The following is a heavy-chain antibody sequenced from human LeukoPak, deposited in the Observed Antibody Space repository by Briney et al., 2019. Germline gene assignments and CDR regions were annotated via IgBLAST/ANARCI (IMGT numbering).Heavy chain of an antibody. D-gene: IGHD6-19*01. J-gene: IGHJ4*02. V-gene: IGHV3-48*02. Sequence: GGSLRLSCAASGFTFSSYTMNWVRQAPGKGLEWVSYISSTSSTIYYADSVQGRFTISRDNAKNSLYLQMNSLRDEDTAVYYCARVDLYGSDWGTFDYWGQGTLVTVSS. CDR2: ISSTSSTI. CDR1: GFTFSSYT. CDR3: ARVDLYGSDWGTFDY.